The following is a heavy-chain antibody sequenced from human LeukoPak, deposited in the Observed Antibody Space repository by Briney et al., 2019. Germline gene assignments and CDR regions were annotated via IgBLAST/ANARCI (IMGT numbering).Heavy chain of an antibody. V-gene: IGHV4-30-4*01. CDR2: IYYSGST. J-gene: IGHJ5*02. D-gene: IGHD3-22*01. CDR3: GRPNPDSSGYYGSFDP. Sequence: SETLSLTCTVSGGSISSGDYYWSWIRQPPGKGLEWIGYIYYSGSTYYNPSLKSRVIISVDTSKNQFSLKLNSVTAADTAVYYCGRPNPDSSGYYGSFDPWGQGILVTVSS. CDR1: GGSISSGDYY.